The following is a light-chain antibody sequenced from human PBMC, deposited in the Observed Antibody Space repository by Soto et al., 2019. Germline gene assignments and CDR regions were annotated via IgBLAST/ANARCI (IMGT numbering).Light chain of an antibody. Sequence: HSVLTQPASVSGSPGQSITISCTGTSSDVGGYNYVSWYQQHPGKAPKLMIYEVSNRPSGVSNRFSGSTSGTSASLAITGLQAEDEGDYYCQSYDSTLSARYVFGTGTKVTV. CDR3: QSYDSTLSARYV. V-gene: IGLV2-14*01. CDR1: SSDVGGYNY. CDR2: EVS. J-gene: IGLJ1*01.